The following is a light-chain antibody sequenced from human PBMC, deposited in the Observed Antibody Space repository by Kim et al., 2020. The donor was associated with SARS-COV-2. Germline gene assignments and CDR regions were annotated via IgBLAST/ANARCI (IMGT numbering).Light chain of an antibody. CDR2: GAS. Sequence: LSPGESATLSCRASQSVGSSYLAWYQQRPGQAPRLLLYGASSRATGIPDRFSGSGSGTDFTLTISRLEPEDFAVYYCQQYGNSPQTFGQGTKLEI. CDR1: QSVGSSY. CDR3: QQYGNSPQT. V-gene: IGKV3-20*01. J-gene: IGKJ2*01.